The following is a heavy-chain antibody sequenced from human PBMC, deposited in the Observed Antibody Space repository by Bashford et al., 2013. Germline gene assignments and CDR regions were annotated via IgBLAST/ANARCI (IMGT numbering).Heavy chain of an antibody. V-gene: IGHV3-9*01. Sequence: GGPVRLSCTASGLTLEDYAMHWVRQVAGKGLEWVASITWNGEKVGYADSVKGRVFISRDNSKNTLYLQMNSLRAEDTAVYYCAKSQVPERWATMVRGVIPYFLDYWGQGTLVTVSS. J-gene: IGHJ4*02. CDR1: GLTLEDYA. CDR3: AKSQVPERWATMVRGVIPYFLDY. D-gene: IGHD3-10*01. CDR2: ITWNGEKV.